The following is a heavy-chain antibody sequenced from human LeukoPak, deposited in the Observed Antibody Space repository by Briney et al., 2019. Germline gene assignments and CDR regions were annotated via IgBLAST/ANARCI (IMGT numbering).Heavy chain of an antibody. V-gene: IGHV1-8*01. Sequence: ASVKVSCKASGYTFGNYDINWVRQAYGQGLEWMGWMNPNSANTGHAQKFQGRVTMTTNTSINTAYMELSSLRSEDTALYYCARGGTRYCASTSCSDYYYYGVDVWGQGTTVTVSS. CDR1: GYTFGNYD. CDR3: ARGGTRYCASTSCSDYYYYGVDV. CDR2: MNPNSANT. D-gene: IGHD2-2*01. J-gene: IGHJ6*02.